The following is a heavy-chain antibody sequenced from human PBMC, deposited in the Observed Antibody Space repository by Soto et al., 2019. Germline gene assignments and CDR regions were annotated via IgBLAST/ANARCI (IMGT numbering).Heavy chain of an antibody. CDR2: IYYSGST. D-gene: IGHD6-19*01. CDR1: GGSISSGDYY. V-gene: IGHV4-30-4*01. J-gene: IGHJ5*02. CDR3: AREGIAVAGTDNWFDP. Sequence: QVQLQESGPGLVKPSQTLSLTCTFSGGSISSGDYYWSWIRQPPGKGMELIGYIYYSGSTYYNPSLKSRVTISVDTSKNQFSLKLSSVTAADTAVYYCAREGIAVAGTDNWFDPWGQGTLVTVSS.